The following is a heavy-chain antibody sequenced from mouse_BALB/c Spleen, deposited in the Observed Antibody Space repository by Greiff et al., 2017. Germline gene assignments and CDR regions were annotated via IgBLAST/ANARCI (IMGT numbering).Heavy chain of an antibody. Sequence: VQLKESGAELVRPGALVKLSCKASGFNIKDYYMHWVKQRPEQGLEWIGWIDPENGNTIYDPKFQGKASITADTSSNTAYLQLSSLTSEDTAVYYCARFLVLPSSDYWGQGTTLTVSS. CDR3: ARFLVLPSSDY. J-gene: IGHJ2*01. D-gene: IGHD2-10*01. V-gene: IGHV14-1*02. CDR2: IDPENGNT. CDR1: GFNIKDYY.